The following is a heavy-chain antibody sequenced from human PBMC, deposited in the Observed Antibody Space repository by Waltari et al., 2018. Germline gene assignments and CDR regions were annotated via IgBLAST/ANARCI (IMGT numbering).Heavy chain of an antibody. CDR2: FYSGGTT. V-gene: IGHV3-53*01. CDR1: GFTVSNNY. CDR3: ARGAPRD. Sequence: EVQLVESGGGLMQPGGSLRLSCSASGFTVSNNYMSWVRQAPGKGLEWVSVFYSGGTTHYADSVKGRFTISRENSKNTLYLQMNSLRAEDTAVYYCARGAPRDWGQGTLVTVSS. J-gene: IGHJ4*02.